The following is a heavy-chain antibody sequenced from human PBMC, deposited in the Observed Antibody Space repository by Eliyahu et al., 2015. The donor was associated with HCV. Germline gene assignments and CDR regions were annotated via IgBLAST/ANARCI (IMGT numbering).Heavy chain of an antibody. Sequence: QLQLQESGPGLVKPSETLSLTCTVSGASISSSSYYWGWIRQPPGKGLEWIGSIYYSGITYYNPSLKSRVSISIDTSKNQFSLKVSSVTAADTAVYYCARRRTATTEPFDYWGQGTLLTVSS. CDR1: GASISSSSYY. D-gene: IGHD4-17*01. J-gene: IGHJ4*02. V-gene: IGHV4-39*01. CDR2: IYYSGIT. CDR3: ARRRTATTEPFDY.